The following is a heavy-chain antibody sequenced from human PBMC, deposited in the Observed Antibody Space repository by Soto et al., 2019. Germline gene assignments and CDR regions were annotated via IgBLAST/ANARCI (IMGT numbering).Heavy chain of an antibody. J-gene: IGHJ4*02. CDR1: CGSITNYF. D-gene: IGHD1-20*01. Sequence: SETLSLTCTVSCGSITNYFWSWITQAPGKGLEWIGYIYYSGTTNYNPSLESRVTISVDTSKNQASLKLSSVTAADTAVYYCARHYDWNPRPSFDYWGQGALVTVS. V-gene: IGHV4-59*01. CDR2: IYYSGTT. CDR3: ARHYDWNPRPSFDY.